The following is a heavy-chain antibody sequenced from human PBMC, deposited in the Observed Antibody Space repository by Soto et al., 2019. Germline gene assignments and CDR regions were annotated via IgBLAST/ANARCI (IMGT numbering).Heavy chain of an antibody. D-gene: IGHD4-17*01. CDR1: GGSISSGGYS. J-gene: IGHJ4*02. CDR2: IYHSGST. Sequence: PSETLSLTCAVSGGSISSGGYSCNWIRQPPGKGLEWIGYIYHSGSTYYNPSLKSRVTISVDRSKNQFSLKLSSVTAADTAVYYCARGMTTVTTFVYWGQGTLVTVSS. V-gene: IGHV4-30-2*01. CDR3: ARGMTTVTTFVY.